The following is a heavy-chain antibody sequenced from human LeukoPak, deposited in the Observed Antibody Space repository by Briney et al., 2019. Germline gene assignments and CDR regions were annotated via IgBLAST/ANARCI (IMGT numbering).Heavy chain of an antibody. Sequence: GGSLRLSCAASGFTFSSYAMSWVRQAPGKGLEWVSSISSSSSYIYYADSVKGRFTISRDNAKNSLYLQMNSLRAEDTAVYYCARDRGYCSRTSCYDYYYMDVWGKGTTVTVSS. CDR1: GFTFSSYA. CDR2: ISSSSSYI. V-gene: IGHV3-21*01. CDR3: ARDRGYCSRTSCYDYYYMDV. J-gene: IGHJ6*03. D-gene: IGHD2-2*01.